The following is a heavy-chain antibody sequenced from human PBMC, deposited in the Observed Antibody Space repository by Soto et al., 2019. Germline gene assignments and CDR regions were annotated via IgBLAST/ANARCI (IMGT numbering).Heavy chain of an antibody. V-gene: IGHV1-18*04. J-gene: IGHJ4*02. Sequence: SVKVSCKASGYTFTSYGISWVRQAPGQGLEWMGWISAYNGNTNYAQKLQGRVTMTTDTSTSTAYMELRSLRSDDTAMYYCARDHCSSTSCYSAVDYWGQGTLVTVSS. CDR1: GYTFTSYG. CDR3: ARDHCSSTSCYSAVDY. D-gene: IGHD2-2*02. CDR2: ISAYNGNT.